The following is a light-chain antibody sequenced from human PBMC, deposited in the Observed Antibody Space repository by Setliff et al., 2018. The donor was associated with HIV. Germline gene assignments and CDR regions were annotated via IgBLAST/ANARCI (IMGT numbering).Light chain of an antibody. V-gene: IGLV2-14*03. J-gene: IGLJ1*01. CDR2: SVT. CDR1: NSDIGSHDY. Sequence: QSVLTQPASVSGSPGQSIAISCSGTNSDIGSHDYVSWYQQHPGKAPKLIIFSVTYRPSGVSDRFSGSKSGNTASLTISGLQPEDEADYYCASHRDTNTLEVVGTGTKV. CDR3: ASHRDTNTLEV.